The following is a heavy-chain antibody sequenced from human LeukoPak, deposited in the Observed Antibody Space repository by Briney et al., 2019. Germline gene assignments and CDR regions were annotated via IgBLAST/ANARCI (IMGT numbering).Heavy chain of an antibody. CDR2: ISSSSSNI. CDR1: GFTFSSHE. Sequence: GGSLRLSCAASGFTFSSHEMNWVRQAPGKGLEWVSYISSSSSNINYGDSVKGRFTISRDNAKNSVYLQMNSLRDEDTAVYNCARGGPDTAVGGIPFDYWGQGTLVTVSS. V-gene: IGHV3-48*02. J-gene: IGHJ4*02. CDR3: ARGGPDTAVGGIPFDY. D-gene: IGHD5-18*01.